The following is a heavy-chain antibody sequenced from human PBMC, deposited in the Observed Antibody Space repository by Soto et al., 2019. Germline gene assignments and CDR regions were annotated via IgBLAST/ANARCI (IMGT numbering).Heavy chain of an antibody. CDR3: ARDRDIGYYGGIWLDP. CDR1: GFTFSSYW. J-gene: IGHJ5*02. V-gene: IGHV3-74*01. CDR2: INGDGTRK. D-gene: IGHD3-10*01. Sequence: GGSLRLSCVASGFTFSSYWMHWVRQAPGKGLVWVSRINGDGTRKTYADSVKGRFTISRDNAKNTLFLQMNSLRAEDTAMYYCARDRDIGYYGGIWLDPWGQGTLVTVSS.